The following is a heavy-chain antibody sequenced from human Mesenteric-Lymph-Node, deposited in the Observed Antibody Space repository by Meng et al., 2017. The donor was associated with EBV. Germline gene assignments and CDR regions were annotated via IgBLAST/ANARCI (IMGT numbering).Heavy chain of an antibody. V-gene: IGHV3-21*01. J-gene: IGHJ4*02. CDR3: ARDLVTGTLDY. CDR1: SFTFMSYS. Sequence: EVHLVESGGGLVKPGGSXXLSCVASSFTFMSYSMSWVRQAPGKGLEWVSSISSSSRSIYYSDSVKGRFTISSDNTENSLYLQMNSLRAEDTAVYYCARDLVTGTLDYWGQGTLVTVSS. D-gene: IGHD1-20*01. CDR2: ISSSSRSI.